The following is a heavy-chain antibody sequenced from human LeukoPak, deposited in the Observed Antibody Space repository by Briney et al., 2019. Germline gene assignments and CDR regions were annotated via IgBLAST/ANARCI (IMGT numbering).Heavy chain of an antibody. D-gene: IGHD6-13*01. V-gene: IGHV4-34*01. CDR3: ARVGSSSWYLFDP. CDR2: INHSGST. J-gene: IGHJ5*02. CDR1: GGSFSGYY. Sequence: SETLSLTCAVYGGSFSGYYWSWIRQPPGKGLEWIGEINHSGSTNYNPSLKSRVTMSVDTSKNQFSLKLSSVTAADTAVYYCARVGSSSWYLFDPWGQGTLVTVSS.